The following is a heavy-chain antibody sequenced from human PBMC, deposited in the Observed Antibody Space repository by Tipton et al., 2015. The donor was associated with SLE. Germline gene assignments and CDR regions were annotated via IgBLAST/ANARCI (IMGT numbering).Heavy chain of an antibody. CDR2: INHSGTT. D-gene: IGHD2-2*02. CDR1: GYSISSGYY. J-gene: IGHJ4*02. V-gene: IGHV4-38-2*02. CDR3: ARYTGGGFYFDY. Sequence: PGLVKPSETLSLTCTVSGYSISSGYYWSWVRQSPGKGLEWLATINHSGTTYYRPSLKSRVSISVDTSKNQFSLKLTSVTAADTAVYHCARYTGGGFYFDYWGQGKLVIVSS.